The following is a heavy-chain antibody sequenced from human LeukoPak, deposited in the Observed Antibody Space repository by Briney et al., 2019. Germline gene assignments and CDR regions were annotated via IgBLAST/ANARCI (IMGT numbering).Heavy chain of an antibody. CDR3: VSHSRMQIRTDFEY. Sequence: GGSLRLSCAASGFTFSRFTMSWVRQAPGKGLEWVSVVSVGGGSTFYADSARGRFTISRDDSKNVLFLQMNSLRAEDTAIYYCVSHSRMQIRTDFEYWGQGTLVTVSS. V-gene: IGHV3-23*01. CDR2: VSVGGGST. J-gene: IGHJ4*02. CDR1: GFTFSRFT. D-gene: IGHD2-15*01.